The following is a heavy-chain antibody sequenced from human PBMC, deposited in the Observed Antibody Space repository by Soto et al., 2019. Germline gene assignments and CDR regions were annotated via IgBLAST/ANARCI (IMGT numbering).Heavy chain of an antibody. Sequence: PGGSLRLSCEASGFSFSTYSMHWVRQAPGKGLEWVSSIGRRSDIYYADSVKGRFTISRDNAKNSVSLQMNSLRDEDTAVYYCAREETAWPLAYGLDVWCQGTTVTVSS. CDR1: GFSFSTYS. CDR2: IGRRSDI. D-gene: IGHD2-21*02. CDR3: AREETAWPLAYGLDV. J-gene: IGHJ6*02. V-gene: IGHV3-21*01.